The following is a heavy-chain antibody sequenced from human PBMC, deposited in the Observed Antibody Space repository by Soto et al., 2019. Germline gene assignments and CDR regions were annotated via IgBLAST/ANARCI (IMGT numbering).Heavy chain of an antibody. Sequence: GASVKVSCKVSGYTLTELSMHWVRQAPGRGLEWMGGFDPEDGETIYAQKFQGRVTMTEDTSTDTAYMELSSLRSEDTAVYYCATDIPSYSSSWVFDYWGQGNLVTVSS. V-gene: IGHV1-24*01. CDR2: FDPEDGET. CDR1: GYTLTELS. J-gene: IGHJ4*02. D-gene: IGHD6-13*01. CDR3: ATDIPSYSSSWVFDY.